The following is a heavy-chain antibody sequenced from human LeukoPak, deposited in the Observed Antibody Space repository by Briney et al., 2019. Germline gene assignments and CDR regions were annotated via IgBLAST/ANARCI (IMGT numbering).Heavy chain of an antibody. J-gene: IGHJ4*02. CDR1: GFTFSSYE. D-gene: IGHD4-23*01. Sequence: GGSLRLSCAASGFTFSSYEMNWVRQAPGKGLEWVSYISSSGSTIYYADSVKGRFTISRENSNTTLYLQMNSLRAEDTAVYYCAAMTTVVTLNDYWGQGTLVTVSS. V-gene: IGHV3-48*03. CDR2: ISSSGSTI. CDR3: AAMTTVVTLNDY.